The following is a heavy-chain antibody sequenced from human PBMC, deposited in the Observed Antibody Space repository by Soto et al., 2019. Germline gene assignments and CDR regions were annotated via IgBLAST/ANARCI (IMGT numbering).Heavy chain of an antibody. V-gene: IGHV1-18*01. CDR3: ARGRYGDY. D-gene: IGHD1-1*01. CDR2: LSAHNGNT. CDR1: GYAFTTYG. Sequence: QVHLVQSGAEVKKPGASVKVSCKGPGYAFTTYGITWVRQAPGRALEWMGWLSAHNGNTNYAQKLQARVTVTRDTSASTAYMALRSLRSDVTAVYYCARGRYGDYWGQGARVTVSS. J-gene: IGHJ4*02.